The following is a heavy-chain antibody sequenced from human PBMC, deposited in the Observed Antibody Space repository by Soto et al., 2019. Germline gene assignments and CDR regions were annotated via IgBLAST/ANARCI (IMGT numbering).Heavy chain of an antibody. Sequence: GLDLEWLALIYWDDDKRYSPSLKSRLTITKDTSKNQVVLTMTNMDPVDTATYYCAHTRLPNEYNWFDPWGQGTLVTVSS. CDR2: IYWDDDK. CDR3: AHTRLPNEYNWFDP. V-gene: IGHV2-5*02. D-gene: IGHD2-8*01. J-gene: IGHJ5*02.